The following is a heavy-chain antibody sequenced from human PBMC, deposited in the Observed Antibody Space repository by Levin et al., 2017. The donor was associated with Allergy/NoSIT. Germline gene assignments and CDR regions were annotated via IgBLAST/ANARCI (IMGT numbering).Heavy chain of an antibody. CDR3: ARVLRGGPTDY. CDR1: EDSLTGYW. J-gene: IGHJ4*02. CDR2: VYPGNSNV. D-gene: IGHD3-16*01. Sequence: GESLKISCQGSEDSLTGYWIGWVRQMPGKGLEWMGVVYPGNSNVKYSPSFRDHVTFSADKSTAYLQWRSLKASDGAIYYCARVLRGGPTDYWGQGTLVTVSS. V-gene: IGHV5-51*01.